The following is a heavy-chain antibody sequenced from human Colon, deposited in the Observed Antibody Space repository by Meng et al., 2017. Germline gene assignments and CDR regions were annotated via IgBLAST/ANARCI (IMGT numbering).Heavy chain of an antibody. Sequence: EVQPGVSGGGLVQPGESLRRSCAASGFTFTTYAMTWVRQAPGKGLEWVSAITGSGGSTYYEDSVKGRFTISRDNSKNTVYLQMNSLTADDTAIYYCAKGSILDYWGQGTLVTVSS. CDR3: AKGSILDY. CDR1: GFTFTTYA. D-gene: IGHD2-15*01. J-gene: IGHJ4*02. CDR2: ITGSGGST. V-gene: IGHV3-23*04.